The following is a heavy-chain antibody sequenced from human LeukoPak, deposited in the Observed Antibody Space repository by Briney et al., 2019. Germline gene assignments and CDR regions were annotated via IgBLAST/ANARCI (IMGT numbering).Heavy chain of an antibody. D-gene: IGHD5-12*01. CDR2: IYYSGST. CDR1: GGSISSGDYY. Sequence: SPTLSLTCTVSGGSISSGDYYWSWIRQPPGKGLEWIGYIYYSGSTYYNPSLKSRVTISVDTSKNQFSLRLSSVTAADTAVYYCARDRGIVATGSAFDIWGQGTMPTPSS. J-gene: IGHJ3*02. V-gene: IGHV4-30-4*01. CDR3: ARDRGIVATGSAFDI.